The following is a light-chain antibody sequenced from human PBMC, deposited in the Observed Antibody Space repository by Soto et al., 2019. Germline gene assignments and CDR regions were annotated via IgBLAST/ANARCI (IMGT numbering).Light chain of an antibody. CDR3: MQGTHWPQT. CDR1: QSLXXXXXXXY. CDR2: KVS. Sequence: DVVMTQSPLSLPVTLGQPASISCRSSQSLXXXXXXXYLNWFQQRPGQSPRRLIYKVSNRDSGVPDRFXGXGSGTDXXXXXSXVEAEDVGVYYCMQGTHWPQTFGQGTKVEIK. V-gene: IGKV2-30*01. J-gene: IGKJ1*01.